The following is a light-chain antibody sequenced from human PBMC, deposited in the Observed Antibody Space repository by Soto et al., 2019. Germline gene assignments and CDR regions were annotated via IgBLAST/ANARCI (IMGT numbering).Light chain of an antibody. Sequence: QSALTQPASVSGSPGQPITISCTGTNSDVGGYNYVSWYQQLPGKAPKLIIYDVNNRPSGVSARFSGSKSGNTASLTISGLQPEDEADYYFSSYRTNTAVFGTGTKVTVL. CDR3: SSYRTNTAV. CDR1: NSDVGGYNY. CDR2: DVN. J-gene: IGLJ1*01. V-gene: IGLV2-14*03.